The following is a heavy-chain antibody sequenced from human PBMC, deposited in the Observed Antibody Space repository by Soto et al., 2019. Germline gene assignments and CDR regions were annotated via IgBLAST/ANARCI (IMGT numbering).Heavy chain of an antibody. Sequence: GGSLRFSCAASGFTFSSYAMSWVRQAPGKGLEWVSAISGSGGSTYYADSVKGRFTISRDNSKNTLYLQMNSLRAEDTAVYYCAKGYRYSSSWYFDYWGQGPLVTVSS. CDR1: GFTFSSYA. D-gene: IGHD6-13*01. J-gene: IGHJ4*02. V-gene: IGHV3-23*01. CDR3: AKGYRYSSSWYFDY. CDR2: ISGSGGST.